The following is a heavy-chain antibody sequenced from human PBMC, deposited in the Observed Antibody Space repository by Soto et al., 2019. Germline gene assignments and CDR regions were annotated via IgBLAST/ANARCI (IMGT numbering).Heavy chain of an antibody. J-gene: IGHJ5*02. CDR2: IYYSGST. D-gene: IGHD4-17*01. CDR1: GGSISSGGYY. V-gene: IGHV4-31*03. Sequence: PSETLSLTCTVSGGSISSGGYYWSWIRQHPGKGLEWIGYIYYSGSTYYNPFLKSRVTISVDTSKNQFSLKLSSVTAADTAVYYCARVPWTTVTTGPPEGWFDPWGQGTLVTVSS. CDR3: ARVPWTTVTTGPPEGWFDP.